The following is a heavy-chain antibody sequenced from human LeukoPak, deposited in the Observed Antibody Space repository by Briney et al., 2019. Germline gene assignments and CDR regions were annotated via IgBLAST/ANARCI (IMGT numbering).Heavy chain of an antibody. CDR3: ARKLTLDY. V-gene: IGHV1-18*04. Sequence: ASVKVSCKASGYTFTNYGITWLRQAPGQGLEWMGWISAYNGNTNYAQKLQGRVTMTTDTSTSTAHMELRSLRSDDTAVYYCARKLTLDYWGQGTLVTVSS. CDR2: ISAYNGNT. D-gene: IGHD1-1*01. J-gene: IGHJ4*02. CDR1: GYTFTNYG.